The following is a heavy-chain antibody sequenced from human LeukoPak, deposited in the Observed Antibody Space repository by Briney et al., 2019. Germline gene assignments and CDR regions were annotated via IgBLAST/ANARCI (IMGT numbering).Heavy chain of an antibody. V-gene: IGHV7-4-1*01. J-gene: IGHJ5*02. CDR2: INTNTGNP. D-gene: IGHD2-2*01. Sequence: ASVKVSCKASGYTFTSYAVNWVRQAPGQGLEWMGWINTNTGNPTYAQGFTGRFVFSLDTSVSTAYLQICSLKAEDTAVYYCARYCSSTSCYSWFDPWGQGTLVTVSS. CDR1: GYTFTSYA. CDR3: ARYCSSTSCYSWFDP.